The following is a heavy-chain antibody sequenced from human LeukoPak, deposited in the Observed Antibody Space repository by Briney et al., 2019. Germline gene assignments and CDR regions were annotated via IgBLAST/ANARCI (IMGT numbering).Heavy chain of an antibody. D-gene: IGHD2-8*02. CDR3: ASLVLASGMDV. CDR1: GGPISSYY. CDR2: IYYSGST. J-gene: IGHJ6*02. V-gene: IGHV4-59*08. Sequence: PSETLSLTCTASGGPISSYYWSWIRQPPGKGLEWIGYIYYSGSTNYNPSLKSRVTISVDTSKNQFSLKLSSVTAADTAVYYCASLVLASGMDVWGQGTTDTVSS.